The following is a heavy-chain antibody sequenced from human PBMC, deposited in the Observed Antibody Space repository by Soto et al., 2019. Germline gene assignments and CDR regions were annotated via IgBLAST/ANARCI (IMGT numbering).Heavy chain of an antibody. V-gene: IGHV3-33*01. CDR2: IWYDGGNK. D-gene: IGHD6-19*01. CDR1: GFNFSSYV. J-gene: IGHJ4*02. CDR3: ARDGQWLPRDGLRSSYYFDY. Sequence: QVQLVESGGGVVQPGRSLRLSCAASGFNFSSYVMHWVRQAPGKGLEWVAVIWYDGGNKYYADSVKGRFTISRDNSKNTLYLQMNSLSAEDTAVYYCARDGQWLPRDGLRSSYYFDYWGQRTLVTVSS.